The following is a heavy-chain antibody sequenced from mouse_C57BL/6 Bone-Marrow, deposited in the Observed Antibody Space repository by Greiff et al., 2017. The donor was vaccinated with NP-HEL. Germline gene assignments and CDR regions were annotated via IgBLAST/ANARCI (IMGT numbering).Heavy chain of an antibody. CDR2: IWRGGST. CDR1: GFSLTSYG. CDR3: AKNHGSSYKGYFDV. Sequence: VKLQQSGPGLVQPSQSLSITCTVSGFSLTSYGVHWVRQSPGKGLEWLGVIWRGGSTDYNAAFMSRLSITKDNSKSQVFFKMNSLQADDTAIYYCAKNHGSSYKGYFDVWGTGTTVTVSS. V-gene: IGHV2-5*01. D-gene: IGHD1-1*01. J-gene: IGHJ1*03.